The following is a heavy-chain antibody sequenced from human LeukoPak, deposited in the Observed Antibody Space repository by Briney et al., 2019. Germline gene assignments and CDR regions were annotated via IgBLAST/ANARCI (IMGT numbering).Heavy chain of an antibody. J-gene: IGHJ4*02. V-gene: IGHV3-7*01. CDR1: GFTFSNYW. CDR3: ARVAAAGFDY. Sequence: GGSLRLSCSASGFTFSNYWMSWVRQAPGKGLEWVANIDQDGSEKYYVDSVKGRFTLSRDDAKNSLYLQMNSLRAEDTAVYYCARVAAAGFDYWGQGTLVTVSS. D-gene: IGHD6-13*01. CDR2: IDQDGSEK.